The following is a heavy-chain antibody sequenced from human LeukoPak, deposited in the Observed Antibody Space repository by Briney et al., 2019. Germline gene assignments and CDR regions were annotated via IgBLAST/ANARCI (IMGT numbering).Heavy chain of an antibody. D-gene: IGHD5-24*01. CDR3: EPDGAGFDT. V-gene: IGHV3-11*01. CDR2: INIGGTNT. Sequence: GGSLRLSCAASGFTFNDYYMSWIRQAPGKGLEWLSYINIGGTNTHYADSLKGRFTISRDNAKKSLYLEMNNLRAEDTAVYYCEPDGAGFDTWGQGVLVTVSS. J-gene: IGHJ5*02. CDR1: GFTFNDYY.